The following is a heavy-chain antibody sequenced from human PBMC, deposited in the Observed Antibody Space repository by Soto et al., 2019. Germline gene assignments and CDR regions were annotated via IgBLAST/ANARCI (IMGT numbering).Heavy chain of an antibody. D-gene: IGHD2-2*01. J-gene: IGHJ6*02. CDR1: GGTFSSYA. Sequence: QVQLVQSGAEVKKPGSSVKVSCKASGGTFSSYAISWVRQAPGQGLEWMGGIIPIFGTANCAQKFQGRVTITADESTSTAYMELSSLRSEDTAVYYCARDCSSTSCAVYYYYYGMDVWGPGTTVTVSS. CDR2: IIPIFGTA. V-gene: IGHV1-69*01. CDR3: ARDCSSTSCAVYYYYYGMDV.